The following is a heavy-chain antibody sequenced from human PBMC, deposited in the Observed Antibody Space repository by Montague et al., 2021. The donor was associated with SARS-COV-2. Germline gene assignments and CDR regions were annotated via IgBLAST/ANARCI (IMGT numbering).Heavy chain of an antibody. J-gene: IGHJ4*02. CDR2: IDXDDDT. D-gene: IGHD3-16*02. Sequence: VKPTQTLKLTCTFSGFSLSTSGMCVSWIRQPPGKALEWLARIDXDDDTYYSTSLKTRLTISKDTSKNQVVLTMTNMDPVDTATYYCARTTMITFGGVIVPFDYWGQGTLVTVSS. CDR1: GFSLSTSGMC. V-gene: IGHV2-70*11. CDR3: ARTTMITFGGVIVPFDY.